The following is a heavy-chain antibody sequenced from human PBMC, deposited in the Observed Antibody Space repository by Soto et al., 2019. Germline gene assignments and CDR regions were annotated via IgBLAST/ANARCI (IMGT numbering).Heavy chain of an antibody. V-gene: IGHV4-39*01. CDR3: ARQSPDYGDY. J-gene: IGHJ4*02. Sequence: QLQLQESGPGLVKPSETLSLTCTVSGGSISSSSYYWGWIRQPPGKGLEWIGSIYYSGSTYYNPSLRSRVTISVDTSKNQFSLKLSSVTAADTAVYYCARQSPDYGDYWGQGTLVTVSS. CDR1: GGSISSSSYY. CDR2: IYYSGST.